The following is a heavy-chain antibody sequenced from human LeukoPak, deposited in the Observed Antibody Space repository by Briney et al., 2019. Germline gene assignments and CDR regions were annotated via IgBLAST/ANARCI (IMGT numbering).Heavy chain of an antibody. CDR3: ASPPSGSYYYFDY. V-gene: IGHV4-34*01. Sequence: SETLSLTCAVYGGSFSDYYWSWIRQSPGKGLEWIGEINHSGSTNYNPSLKSRVTISVDTSKNQFSLKLSSVTAADTAVYYCASPPSGSYYYFDYWGQGTLVTVSS. CDR2: INHSGST. J-gene: IGHJ4*02. CDR1: GGSFSDYY. D-gene: IGHD1-26*01.